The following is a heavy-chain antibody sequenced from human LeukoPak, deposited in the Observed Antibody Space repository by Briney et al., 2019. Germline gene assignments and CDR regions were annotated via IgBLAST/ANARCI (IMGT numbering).Heavy chain of an antibody. J-gene: IGHJ4*02. CDR2: ISDSGGST. CDR1: GFSFSSYA. V-gene: IGHV3-23*01. CDR3: AKEFYYDWDY. Sequence: GGSLRLSCEASGFSFSSYAMSWVRQAPGKGLEWVSGISDSGGSTYYADSVKGRFTISRDNSKNTLYMQMNSLRGEDTAVYYCAKEFYYDWDYWGQGTLVTVSS. D-gene: IGHD3-22*01.